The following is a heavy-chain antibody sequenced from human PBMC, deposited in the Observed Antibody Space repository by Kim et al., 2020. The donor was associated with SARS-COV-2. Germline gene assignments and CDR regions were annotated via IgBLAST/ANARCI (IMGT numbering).Heavy chain of an antibody. D-gene: IGHD3-10*01. Sequence: GGSLRLSCAASGIIVSGNYMSWVRQSARKGLEWVAVIYIGGNTFYADSVKGRFTISRDNAKNNLYLHMSSLRAEDTAVYYCARTGTLGFGAGTYSPPNLWGQGTLVTVSS. CDR3: ARTGTLGFGAGTYSPPNL. J-gene: IGHJ4*02. CDR2: IYIGGNT. CDR1: GIIVSGNY. V-gene: IGHV3-66*01.